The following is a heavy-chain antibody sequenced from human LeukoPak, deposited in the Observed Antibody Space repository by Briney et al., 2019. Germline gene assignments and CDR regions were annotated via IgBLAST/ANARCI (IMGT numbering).Heavy chain of an antibody. Sequence: QSGGSLRLSCAASGLTLSGSWMNWVRQAPGKGLGWVANIKQDGSEKYYVDSVKGRFTISRDNANNSLYLQMNSLTAQDTAVYYCAPMVRIMVRGVSFDPWGQGTLVTVSS. CDR2: IKQDGSEK. D-gene: IGHD3-10*01. CDR3: APMVRIMVRGVSFDP. V-gene: IGHV3-7*01. J-gene: IGHJ5*02. CDR1: GLTLSGSW.